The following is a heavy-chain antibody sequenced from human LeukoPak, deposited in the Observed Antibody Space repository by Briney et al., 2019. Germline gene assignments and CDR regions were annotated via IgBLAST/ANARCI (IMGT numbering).Heavy chain of an antibody. CDR3: ARGVAGRWVFDD. Sequence: GRSLRLSCAASGFTFSSYWMHWVRQAPGKGLVWVSRANTDGSNRSYADSVKGRFTISRDNAKNTLFLQMNSLRADDTAVYYCARGVAGRWVFDDWGQGTLVTVSS. V-gene: IGHV3-74*01. CDR2: ANTDGSNR. J-gene: IGHJ4*02. CDR1: GFTFSSYW. D-gene: IGHD6-19*01.